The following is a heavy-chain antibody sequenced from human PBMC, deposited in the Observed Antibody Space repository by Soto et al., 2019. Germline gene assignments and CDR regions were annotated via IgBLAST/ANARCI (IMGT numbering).Heavy chain of an antibody. D-gene: IGHD1-1*01. CDR1: GYTFTSYD. CDR3: ARYNWNDKGSQY. J-gene: IGHJ4*02. Sequence: ASVKLSCKASGYTFTSYDINWVRQATGQGLEWMGWMNPNSGNTGYAQKFQGRVTMTRSTSISTAYMELSSLRSEDTAVYYCARYNWNDKGSQYWGQETLLIISS. CDR2: MNPNSGNT. V-gene: IGHV1-8*01.